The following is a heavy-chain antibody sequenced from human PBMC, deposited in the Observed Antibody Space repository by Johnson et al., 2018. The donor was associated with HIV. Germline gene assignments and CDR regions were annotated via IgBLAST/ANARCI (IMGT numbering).Heavy chain of an antibody. D-gene: IGHD1-26*01. V-gene: IGHV3-7*05. Sequence: VQLVESGGGLVQPGGSLRLSCAASGFTFSTSWMSWVRQAPGKGLGWVANINQDGVEKYYVDSVKGRFTISRDDSKNTLYLQMNSLKTEDTAVYYCTTDGRYWIVGATRDAFDIWGQGTMVTVSS. CDR3: TTDGRYWIVGATRDAFDI. CDR2: INQDGVEK. CDR1: GFTFSTSW. J-gene: IGHJ3*02.